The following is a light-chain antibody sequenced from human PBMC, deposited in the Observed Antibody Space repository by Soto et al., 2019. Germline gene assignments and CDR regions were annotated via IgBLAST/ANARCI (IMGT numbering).Light chain of an antibody. V-gene: IGLV2-14*03. CDR1: SSDVGAFNY. CDR2: DVT. J-gene: IGLJ1*01. CDR3: SSYTTRNTEV. Sequence: QSALTQPASVSRSPGQSISISCIGTSSDVGAFNYVSWYQHHPGKAPHLIFYDVTSRPSGVSNRFSASKSGNTASLTISGLQAEDEADYYCSSYTTRNTEVFGTGTKVTVL.